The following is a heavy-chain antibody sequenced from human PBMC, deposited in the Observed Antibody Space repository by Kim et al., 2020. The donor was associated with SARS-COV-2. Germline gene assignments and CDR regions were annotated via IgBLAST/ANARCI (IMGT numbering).Heavy chain of an antibody. CDR1: GFNVGSYF. Sequence: GGSLRLSCAASGFNVGSYFMSWVRQAPGEGLEWVSMIFNDYSGGNTHYADSVKGRFTISRDNSKNTVYLQMNSLRAEDTAVYYCARWILDQYQNWGLGTLVIVSS. D-gene: IGHD1-1*01. J-gene: IGHJ1*01. CDR2: IFNDYSGGNT. CDR3: ARWILDQYQN. V-gene: IGHV3-53*01.